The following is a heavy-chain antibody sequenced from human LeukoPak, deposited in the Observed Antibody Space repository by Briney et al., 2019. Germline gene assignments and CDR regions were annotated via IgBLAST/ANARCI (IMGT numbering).Heavy chain of an antibody. V-gene: IGHV3-23*01. Sequence: GGSLRLSCAASGFTSGIYAMSWVRQAPGKGLEWVSAFSGGGTSYYADSVKGRFTLSRDNSKNTLYLQMNSLRAEDTAVYYCAKDYCSGGSCYVFDYWGQGTLVTVSS. D-gene: IGHD2-15*01. J-gene: IGHJ4*02. CDR3: AKDYCSGGSCYVFDY. CDR1: GFTSGIYA. CDR2: FSGGGTS.